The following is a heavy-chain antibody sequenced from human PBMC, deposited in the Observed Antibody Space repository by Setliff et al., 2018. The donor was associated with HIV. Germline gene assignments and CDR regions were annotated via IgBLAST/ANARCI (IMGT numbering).Heavy chain of an antibody. CDR1: GGSISSSTYY. D-gene: IGHD3-10*02. CDR3: ARRGRDDVFIMFATGFDP. J-gene: IGHJ5*02. V-gene: IGHV4-39*01. CDR2: IFYTGST. Sequence: SETLSLTCSVSGGSISSSTYYWGWIRQPPGKGLEWIGDIFYTGSTYYNPSLKSRVAISVDTSENQFSLKLNSVTAADTAVYYCARRGRDDVFIMFATGFDPWGQGALVTVSS.